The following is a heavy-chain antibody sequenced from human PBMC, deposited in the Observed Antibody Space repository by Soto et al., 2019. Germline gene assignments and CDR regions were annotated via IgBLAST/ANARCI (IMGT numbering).Heavy chain of an antibody. CDR3: SVSIFGVVHY. CDR2: SSPDGST. J-gene: IGHJ4*02. CDR1: GFSLRSQW. V-gene: IGHV3-74*03. Sequence: PGGSLRLSCAASGFSLRSQWMHWIRQTPGKGLEWVSRSSPDGSTLYADSVKGRFTISRDNAKNTVYLQMNSLRVEDTAMYYCSVSIFGVVHYWGQGTLVTVPS. D-gene: IGHD3-3*01.